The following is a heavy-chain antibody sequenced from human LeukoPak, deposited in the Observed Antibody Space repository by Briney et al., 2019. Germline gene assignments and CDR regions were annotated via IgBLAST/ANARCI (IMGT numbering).Heavy chain of an antibody. V-gene: IGHV1-2*02. J-gene: IGHJ6*03. CDR2: INPNSGGT. D-gene: IGHD4-23*01. CDR1: GYTFTGYY. CDR3: ARGRVTKDYYYYYMDV. Sequence: GASVKVSCKASGYTFTGYYMHWVRKAPGQGLEWMGWINPNSGGTNYAQKFQGRVTMTRDTSISTAYMELSRLTSDDTAVYYCARGRVTKDYYYYYMDVWGKGTTVTVSS.